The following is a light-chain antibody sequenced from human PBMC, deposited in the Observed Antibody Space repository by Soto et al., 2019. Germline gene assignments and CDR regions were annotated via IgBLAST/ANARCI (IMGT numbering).Light chain of an antibody. Sequence: DIQMTQSPSSLSPSVGDRFTITCRATQSISSYLNWYQQKPGKAPKLLIYAASSLKSGVPSRFSGSGSGTDFTLTISSLQPEDFATYYCQQIYSTPRTFGQGTKVDIK. J-gene: IGKJ1*01. CDR2: AAS. V-gene: IGKV1-39*01. CDR3: QQIYSTPRT. CDR1: QSISSY.